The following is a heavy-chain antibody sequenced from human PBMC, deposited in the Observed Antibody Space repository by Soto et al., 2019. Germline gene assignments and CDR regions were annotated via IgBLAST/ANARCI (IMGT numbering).Heavy chain of an antibody. D-gene: IGHD1-26*01. Sequence: ASVKVSCKASGGTFSSYAISWVRQAPGQGLEWMGGIIPIFGTANYAQKFQGRVTITADESTSTAYMELSSLRSEDTAVYYCARLGGAVVGATHYYYYYGMDVWGQGTTVTVSS. V-gene: IGHV1-69*13. CDR2: IIPIFGTA. CDR3: ARLGGAVVGATHYYYYYGMDV. J-gene: IGHJ6*02. CDR1: GGTFSSYA.